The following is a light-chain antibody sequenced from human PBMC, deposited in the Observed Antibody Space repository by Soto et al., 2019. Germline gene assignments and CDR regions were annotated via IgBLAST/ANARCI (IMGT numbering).Light chain of an antibody. CDR2: AAS. CDR1: QGISNY. J-gene: IGKJ1*01. Sequence: DLQMTQSPSSLSASVGDTVTITCRASQGISNYLAWYQQKPGQVPNLLIYAASTLQSGVPSRFSGSGSGKDFTLTISSLRPEDVATYYCQKYNNAPRTFGQGTKVEI. CDR3: QKYNNAPRT. V-gene: IGKV1-27*01.